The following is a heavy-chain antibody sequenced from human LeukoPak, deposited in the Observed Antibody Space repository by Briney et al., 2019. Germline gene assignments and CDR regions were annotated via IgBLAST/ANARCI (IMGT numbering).Heavy chain of an antibody. J-gene: IGHJ4*02. CDR1: GYTFTGYY. Sequence: ASVKVPCKASGYTFTGYYMHWVRQAPGQGLEWMGIINPSGGSTSYAQKFQGRVTMTRDMSTSTVYMELSSLRSEDTAVYYCARDPSLATLDYWGQGTLVTVSS. V-gene: IGHV1-46*01. CDR3: ARDPSLATLDY. CDR2: INPSGGST.